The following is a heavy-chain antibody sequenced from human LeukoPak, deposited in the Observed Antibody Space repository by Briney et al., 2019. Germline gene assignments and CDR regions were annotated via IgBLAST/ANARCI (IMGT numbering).Heavy chain of an antibody. CDR2: ISWNSGSI. CDR3: AKDTSAVVTPPLFDY. V-gene: IGHV3-9*01. CDR1: GFTFDDYA. Sequence: GGSLRLSCAASGFTFDDYAMHWVRHAPGKGLEWVSGISWNSGSIGYADSVKGRFTISRDNAKNSLYLQMNSLRAEDTALYYCAKDTSAVVTPPLFDYWGQGTLVTVSS. D-gene: IGHD4-23*01. J-gene: IGHJ4*02.